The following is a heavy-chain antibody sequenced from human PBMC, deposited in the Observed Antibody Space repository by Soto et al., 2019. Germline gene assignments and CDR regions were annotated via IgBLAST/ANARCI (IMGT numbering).Heavy chain of an antibody. Sequence: SETLSLTCTVSGGSIRSGGNSWSWIRQPPGKGLEWIGYIYHSGSTYYNPSLKSRVTISVDRSKNQFSLKLSSVTAADTAVYYCARGPPFHWGQGTLVTVSS. CDR2: IYHSGST. V-gene: IGHV4-30-2*01. CDR3: ARGPPFH. J-gene: IGHJ4*02. CDR1: GGSIRSGGNS. D-gene: IGHD3-16*01.